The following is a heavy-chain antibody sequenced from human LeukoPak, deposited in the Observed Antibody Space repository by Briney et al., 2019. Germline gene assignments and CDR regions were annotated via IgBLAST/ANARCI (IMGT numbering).Heavy chain of an antibody. CDR1: GGSFSGYY. V-gene: IGHV4-34*01. Sequence: SETLSLTCAVYGGSFSGYYWRWIRQPPGKGLEWIGEINHSGSTNYNPSLKSRVTISVDTSKSQFSLKLSSVTAADTAVYYCARDRYSYGPRGGYYYYMDVWGKGTTVTVSS. J-gene: IGHJ6*03. CDR3: ARDRYSYGPRGGYYYYMDV. CDR2: INHSGST. D-gene: IGHD5-18*01.